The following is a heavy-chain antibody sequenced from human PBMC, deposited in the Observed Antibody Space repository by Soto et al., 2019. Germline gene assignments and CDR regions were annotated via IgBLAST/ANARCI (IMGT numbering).Heavy chain of an antibody. CDR3: AKDAARSSYYYGRAS. J-gene: IGHJ6*02. D-gene: IGHD6-25*01. V-gene: IGHV3-30*18. CDR2: ISYDGSNK. CDR1: GFTFSSYG. Sequence: QVQLVESGGGVVQPGRSLRLSCAASGFTFSSYGMHWVRQAPGKGLEWVAVISYDGSNKYYGDSVKGRFTISRDNLKNLLYLKRNRWRAEDRAVFYGAKDAARSSYYYGRASGGQGPTVPAPS.